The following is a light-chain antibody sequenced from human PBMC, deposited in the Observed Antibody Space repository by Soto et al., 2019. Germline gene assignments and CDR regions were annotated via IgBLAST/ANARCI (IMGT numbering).Light chain of an antibody. CDR2: EVS. CDR1: SSDVGDYKY. J-gene: IGLJ3*02. Sequence: QSALTQPASVSGSPGQSITISCTGTSSDVGDYKYVSWYQQYPGKAPKLMIYEVSNRPSGVSNRFSGSKSDNTASLPISGLQAEDEADYYCSSYTSSSTRVFGGGTKVTVL. CDR3: SSYTSSSTRV. V-gene: IGLV2-14*01.